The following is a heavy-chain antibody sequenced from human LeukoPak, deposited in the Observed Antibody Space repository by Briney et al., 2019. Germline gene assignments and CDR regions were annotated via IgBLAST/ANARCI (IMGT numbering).Heavy chain of an antibody. CDR1: GGSISSSSYY. CDR2: IYYSGST. J-gene: IGHJ4*02. CDR3: ARHYYGSGSQDFDY. Sequence: SETLSLTCTVSGGSISSSSYYWGWIRQPPGKGLEWLGSIYYSGSTYYNPSLKSRVTISVDTSKNQFSLKLSSVTAADTAVYYCARHYYGSGSQDFDYWGQGTLVTVSS. D-gene: IGHD3-10*01. V-gene: IGHV4-39*01.